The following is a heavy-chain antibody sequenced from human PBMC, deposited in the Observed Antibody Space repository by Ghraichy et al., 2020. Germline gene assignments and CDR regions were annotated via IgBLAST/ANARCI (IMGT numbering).Heavy chain of an antibody. CDR2: MYHSGSP. J-gene: IGHJ6*02. Sequence: SETLSLTCSVSGGSISSYYWTWIRQPPGKGLEWIGFMYHSGSPKYNPSLKSRVIISADTSKNKFSLTLRSVTAADTVVYYCARDLANHYGSGSLYYGMDVWGQGTTVTVS. CDR3: ARDLANHYGSGSLYYGMDV. D-gene: IGHD3-10*01. CDR1: GGSISSYY. V-gene: IGHV4-59*01.